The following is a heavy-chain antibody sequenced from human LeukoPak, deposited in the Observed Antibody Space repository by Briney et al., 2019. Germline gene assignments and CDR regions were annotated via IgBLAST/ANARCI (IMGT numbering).Heavy chain of an antibody. Sequence: SETLSLTCTVSGGSISSSSYYWGWIRQPPGKGLEWIGSIYYSGSTYYNPSLKSRVTISVDTSKNQFSLKLSSVTAADTAVYYCARQNYDFWSGYYTVPYNWGQGTLVTVSS. CDR2: IYYSGST. CDR1: GGSISSSSYY. J-gene: IGHJ4*02. V-gene: IGHV4-39*01. D-gene: IGHD3-3*01. CDR3: ARQNYDFWSGYYTVPYN.